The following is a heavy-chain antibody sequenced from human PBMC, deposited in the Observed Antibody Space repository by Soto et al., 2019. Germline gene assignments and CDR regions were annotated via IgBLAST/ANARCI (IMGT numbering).Heavy chain of an antibody. CDR2: ISGSGGST. V-gene: IGHV3-23*01. J-gene: IGHJ4*02. CDR1: GFTFSSYA. D-gene: IGHD1-1*01. Sequence: GGSLRLSCAASGFTFSSYAMSWVRQAPGKGLEWVSAISGSGGSTYYADSVKGRFTISRDNSKNTLYLQMNSLRAEDTAVYYCAKDFGRGKVERRYFDYWGQGTLVTDSS. CDR3: AKDFGRGKVERRYFDY.